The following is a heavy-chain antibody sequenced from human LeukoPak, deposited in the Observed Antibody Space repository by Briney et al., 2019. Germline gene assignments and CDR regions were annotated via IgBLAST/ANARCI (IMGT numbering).Heavy chain of an antibody. D-gene: IGHD3-9*01. CDR1: GGSISSGSYY. V-gene: IGHV4-61*02. CDR3: VGSGIRYFDWLLRGGTFDI. Sequence: SETLSLTCTVSGGSISSGSYYWSWIRQPAGKGLEWIGRIYTSGSTNYNPSLKSRVTISVDTSKNQFSLKLSSVTAADTAVYYCVGSGIRYFDWLLRGGTFDIWGQGTMVTVSS. CDR2: IYTSGST. J-gene: IGHJ3*02.